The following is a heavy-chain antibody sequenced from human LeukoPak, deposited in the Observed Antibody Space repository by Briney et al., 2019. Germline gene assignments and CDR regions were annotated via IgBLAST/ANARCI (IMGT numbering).Heavy chain of an antibody. CDR3: ATSRGLMRRFDP. V-gene: IGHV4-39*07. CDR2: NSGST. Sequence: SETLSLTCTVSGGSISINSYYWGWIRQPPGKGLEWMGSNSGSTSYNPPLKSRVTVSVDTSKNQFSLKLSSVTAADTAVYYCATSRGLMRRFDPWGQGTLVTVSS. J-gene: IGHJ5*02. D-gene: IGHD2-8*01. CDR1: GGSISINSYY.